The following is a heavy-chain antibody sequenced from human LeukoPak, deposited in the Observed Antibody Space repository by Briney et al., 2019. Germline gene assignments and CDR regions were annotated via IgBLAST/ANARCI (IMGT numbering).Heavy chain of an antibody. V-gene: IGHV4-34*01. Sequence: SETLSLTCAVYGGSFSGYYWSWIRQPPGKGLEWIGEINHSGSTNYNPSLKSRVTISVDTSKNQFSLKLSSVTAADTAVYYCARLNGIAAAGTVGNWFDPWGQGTLVTVSS. CDR2: INHSGST. CDR1: GGSFSGYY. CDR3: ARLNGIAAAGTVGNWFDP. J-gene: IGHJ5*02. D-gene: IGHD6-13*01.